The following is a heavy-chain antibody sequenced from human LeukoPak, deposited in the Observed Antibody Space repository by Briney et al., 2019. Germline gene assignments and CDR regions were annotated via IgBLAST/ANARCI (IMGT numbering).Heavy chain of an antibody. V-gene: IGHV3-48*04. CDR2: ISNTGDII. D-gene: IGHD6-13*01. Sequence: PGGSLRLSCAASGFTFSSYSMNWVRQAPGKGLEWISHISNTGDIIHYADSVEGRFTISRDNAKNSLYLQMNSLRAEDTAVYYCAKDATAAVGTVYMDVWGKGTTVTISS. J-gene: IGHJ6*03. CDR3: AKDATAAVGTVYMDV. CDR1: GFTFSSYS.